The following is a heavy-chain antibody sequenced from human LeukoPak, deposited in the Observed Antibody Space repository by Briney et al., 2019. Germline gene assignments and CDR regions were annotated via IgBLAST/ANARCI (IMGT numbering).Heavy chain of an antibody. D-gene: IGHD6-13*01. V-gene: IGHV4-34*01. CDR3: ARGPIAAAELDY. CDR1: GGSFSGYY. CDR2: INHSGST. J-gene: IGHJ4*02. Sequence: SETLSVTCAVYGGSFSGYYWSWIRQPPGKWLEWIGEINHSGSTNYNPSLKSRVTISVDTSKNQFSLKLSSVTAADTAVYYCARGPIAAAELDYWGQGTLVTVSS.